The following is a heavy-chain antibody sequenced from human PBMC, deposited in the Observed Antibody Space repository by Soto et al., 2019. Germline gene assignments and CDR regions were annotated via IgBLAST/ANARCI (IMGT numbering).Heavy chain of an antibody. CDR3: AKGRGGSGSLTPRVDF. Sequence: EVQLLESGGGLVQPGGSLRLSCAASGFTFNNYAMTWVRQAAGKGLEWVSAISGGGDTTSYADSVKGRFSVSRDGSKNTLYLQMSSLRAEDTALHYCAKGRGGSGSLTPRVDFWGQGTLVTVSS. CDR1: GFTFNNYA. CDR2: ISGGGDTT. V-gene: IGHV3-23*01. J-gene: IGHJ4*02. D-gene: IGHD3-10*01.